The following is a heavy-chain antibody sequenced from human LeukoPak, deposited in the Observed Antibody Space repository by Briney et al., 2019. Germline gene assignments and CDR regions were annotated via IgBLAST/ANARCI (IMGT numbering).Heavy chain of an antibody. CDR1: GVSISSHY. CDR2: VYSSGST. CDR3: ARDAISYDPLTGYELWGWFDP. J-gene: IGHJ5*02. D-gene: IGHD3-9*01. Sequence: PSETLSLTCTVSGVSISSHYWSWIRQPAGNRLEWIGRVYSSGSTKYNPSLQSRVTISVDKSTNQLSLRLNSVTAADTAVYYCARDAISYDPLTGYELWGWFDPWGQGTLVTVSS. V-gene: IGHV4-4*07.